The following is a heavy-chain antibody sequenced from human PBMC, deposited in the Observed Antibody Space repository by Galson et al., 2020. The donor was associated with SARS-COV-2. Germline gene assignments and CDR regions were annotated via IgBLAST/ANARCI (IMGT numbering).Heavy chain of an antibody. D-gene: IGHD5-12*01. V-gene: IGHV4-34*01. CDR3: ARGVVATTNTAMGY. CDR1: GGSSSGYY. J-gene: IGHJ4*02. Sequence: SETLSLTCAVYGGSSSGYYWSWIRQPPGKGLEWIGEINSSGSTNNNPSLKSRVTISVDTSKNHFSLKLRSVTAADTAVYYCARGVVATTNTAMGYWGQGTLVTVSS. CDR2: INSSGST.